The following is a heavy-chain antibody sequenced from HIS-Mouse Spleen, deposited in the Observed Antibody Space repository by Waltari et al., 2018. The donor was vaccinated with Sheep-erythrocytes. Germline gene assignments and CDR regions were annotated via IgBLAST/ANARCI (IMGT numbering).Heavy chain of an antibody. CDR2: IYYSGSP. D-gene: IGHD3-22*01. J-gene: IGHJ4*02. CDR1: GGSISSSSYY. CDR3: ARLYYYDSSGYYFDY. V-gene: IGHV4-39*01. Sequence: QLQLQESGPGLVKPSETLSLTCTVSGGSISSSSYYWGWIRQPPGKGLEWIGSIYYSGSPDYNPSLQSRVTISVDTSKNQFSLRLSSVTTADTAVYYCARLYYYDSSGYYFDYWGQGTLVTVSS.